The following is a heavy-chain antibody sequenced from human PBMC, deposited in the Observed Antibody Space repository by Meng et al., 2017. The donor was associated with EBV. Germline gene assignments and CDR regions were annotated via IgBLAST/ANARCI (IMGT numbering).Heavy chain of an antibody. J-gene: IGHJ4*02. D-gene: IGHD3-10*01. CDR1: GGTINNYA. V-gene: IGHV1-69*01. CDR2: IIPIFETA. Sequence: LVQSGAGVPRTGFSGKTSCKASGGTINNYAFSWVRQAPGQGLEWMGAIIPIFETADYAQIFQGRVTITADESTSTTYMELSSLGSADTAMYYCAGTVLRSGTFYSLDSWGQGSLVTVSS. CDR3: AGTVLRSGTFYSLDS.